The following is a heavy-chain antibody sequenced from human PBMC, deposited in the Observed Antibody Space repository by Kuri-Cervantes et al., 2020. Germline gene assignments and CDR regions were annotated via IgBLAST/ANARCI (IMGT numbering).Heavy chain of an antibody. CDR1: GFTFDDYG. Sequence: GESLKISCAASGFTFDDYGMSWVRQAPGKGLEWVSYISSSGSTIYYADSVKGRFTISRDNAKNSLYLQMNSLRAEDTAVYYCAKNYGSGSNIVDYWGQGTLVTVSS. V-gene: IGHV3-11*01. CDR2: ISSSGSTI. J-gene: IGHJ4*02. CDR3: AKNYGSGSNIVDY. D-gene: IGHD3-10*01.